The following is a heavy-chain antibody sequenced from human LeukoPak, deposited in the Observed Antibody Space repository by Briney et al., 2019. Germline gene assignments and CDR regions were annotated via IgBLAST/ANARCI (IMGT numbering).Heavy chain of an antibody. CDR3: ARDQEAFDY. V-gene: IGHV1-2*06. J-gene: IGHJ4*02. Sequence: VKVSCKASGYTFTGYHMHWVRQAPGQGPEWMGRINPNSGDTNYAQKFQGRVTMTRDTSISTAYMELSRLRSEDTAVYYCARDQEAFDYWGQGTLVTVSS. CDR2: INPNSGDT. CDR1: GYTFTGYH.